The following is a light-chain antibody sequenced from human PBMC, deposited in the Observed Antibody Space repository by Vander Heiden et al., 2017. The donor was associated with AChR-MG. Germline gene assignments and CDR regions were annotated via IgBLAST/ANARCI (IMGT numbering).Light chain of an antibody. CDR1: SSNIGAGYD. V-gene: IGLV1-40*01. Sequence: QSVLTQPPSVSGAPGQRVTISCTGSSSNIGAGYDVHGYQQLPGTAPKLLIYGNSNRPSGVPDRFSGSKSGTSASLAITGLQAEDEADYYGQSYDSSLSGSGVFGGGTKLTVL. J-gene: IGLJ3*02. CDR3: QSYDSSLSGSGV. CDR2: GNS.